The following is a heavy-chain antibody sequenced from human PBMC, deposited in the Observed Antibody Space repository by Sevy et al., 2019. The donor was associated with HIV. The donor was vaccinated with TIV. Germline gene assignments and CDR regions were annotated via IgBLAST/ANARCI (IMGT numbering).Heavy chain of an antibody. CDR1: GFTFSAYY. J-gene: IGHJ4*02. CDR2: ISGAGTYT. V-gene: IGHV3-11*06. D-gene: IGHD4-17*01. Sequence: GGSLRLSCAASGFTFSAYYMTWIRQAPRKGLEWVSYISGAGTYTNYVESVKGRFTISRDNSKNSLYLQMNSLRAEDTAVYFCARSRSNYGDYYFDYWGQGILVTVSS. CDR3: ARSRSNYGDYYFDY.